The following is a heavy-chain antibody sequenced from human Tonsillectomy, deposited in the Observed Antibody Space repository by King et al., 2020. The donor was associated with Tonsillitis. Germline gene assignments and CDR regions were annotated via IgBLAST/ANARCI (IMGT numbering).Heavy chain of an antibody. D-gene: IGHD5-18*01. J-gene: IGHJ4*01. CDR1: GFTFSSFG. CDR3: AKAGGGNTYGSLDY. CDR2: ISYDGSNK. Sequence: VQLVESGGGVVQPGTSLRLSCAASGFTFSSFGMHWVRQAPGKGLEWVAVISYDGSNKYYADSVKGRFTVSRDNSKNTLYLQMNSLRAEDTAVYYCAKAGGGNTYGSLDYWGHGTLVTVSA. V-gene: IGHV3-30*18.